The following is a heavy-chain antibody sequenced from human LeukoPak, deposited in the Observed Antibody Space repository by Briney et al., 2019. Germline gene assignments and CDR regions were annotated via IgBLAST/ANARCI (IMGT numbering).Heavy chain of an antibody. D-gene: IGHD5-12*01. Sequence: SETLSLTCTVSGGSLSSYYWSWIRQPPRKGLEWVGYIYYSGSTTYNPSLKSRVTISVDTSKNQFSLKLNSVTAADAAVYYCARHGYSGYGFDPWGQGTLVTVSS. CDR1: GGSLSSYY. CDR2: IYYSGST. V-gene: IGHV4-59*08. CDR3: ARHGYSGYGFDP. J-gene: IGHJ5*02.